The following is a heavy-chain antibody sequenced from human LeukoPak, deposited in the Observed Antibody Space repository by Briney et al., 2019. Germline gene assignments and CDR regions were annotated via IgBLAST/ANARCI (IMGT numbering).Heavy chain of an antibody. J-gene: IGHJ4*02. Sequence: PGGSLRLSCAASGFTFSNYEMNWVRQAPGKGLEWLSYSSGSGSTTHYADSVKGRFTISRDNAKDSLYLQMNSLRAEDTAVYYCTRSGSDGRWELADFDYWGQGTLVTVSS. CDR3: TRSGSDGRWELADFDY. CDR1: GFTFSNYE. CDR2: SSGSGSTT. D-gene: IGHD1-26*01. V-gene: IGHV3-48*03.